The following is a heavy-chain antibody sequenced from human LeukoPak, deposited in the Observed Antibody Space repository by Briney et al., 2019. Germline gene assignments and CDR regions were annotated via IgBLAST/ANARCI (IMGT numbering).Heavy chain of an antibody. CDR2: INPNSGGT. D-gene: IGHD6-19*01. Sequence: ASVKVSCKAPGYTFTGYYMHWVRQAPGQGLEWMGWINPNSGGTNYAQKFQGRVTMTRDTSISTAYMELSRLRSDDTAVYYCAREGEQWLVGSGFDYWGQGTLVTVSS. CDR3: AREGEQWLVGSGFDY. J-gene: IGHJ4*02. CDR1: GYTFTGYY. V-gene: IGHV1-2*02.